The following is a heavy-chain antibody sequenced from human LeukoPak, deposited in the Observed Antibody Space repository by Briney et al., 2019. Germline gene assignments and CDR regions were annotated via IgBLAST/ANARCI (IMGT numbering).Heavy chain of an antibody. D-gene: IGHD3-10*01. CDR2: IYTSGST. J-gene: IGHJ3*02. CDR1: GGSISSSSYY. CDR3: ARGGYGSGSYDAFDI. V-gene: IGHV4-61*02. Sequence: SETLSLTCTVSGGSISSSSYYWGWIRQPPGKGLEWIGRIYTSGSTNYNPSLKSRVTISVDTSKNQFSLKLSSVTAADTAVYYCARGGYGSGSYDAFDIWGQGTMVTVSS.